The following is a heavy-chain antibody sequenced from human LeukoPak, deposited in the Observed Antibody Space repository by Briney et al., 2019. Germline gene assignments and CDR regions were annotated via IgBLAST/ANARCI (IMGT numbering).Heavy chain of an antibody. V-gene: IGHV4-34*01. D-gene: IGHD6-19*01. CDR3: ARDGSSGFDC. J-gene: IGHJ4*02. Sequence: SETLSLTCAVYGGSFSGYYWSWIRQPPGKGLEWIGEINHSGSTNYNPSLKSRVTISVDTSKNQFSLKLSSVTAADTAVYYCARDGSSGFDCWGQGTLVTVSS. CDR2: INHSGST. CDR1: GGSFSGYY.